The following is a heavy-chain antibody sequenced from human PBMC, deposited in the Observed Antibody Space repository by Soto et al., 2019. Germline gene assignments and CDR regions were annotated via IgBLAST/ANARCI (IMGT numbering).Heavy chain of an antibody. CDR2: VGGGGGTT. V-gene: IGHV3-23*01. J-gene: IGHJ4*02. CDR3: ATDYYFDY. Sequence: PGGSLRLSCTASGFSFSSYAMSWVRQAPGGGLEWVSFVGGGGGTTFSADSVKGRFTISRDNSKNTVYLQMSSLRPEDTAVYYCATDYYFDYWGQGTQVTVSS. CDR1: GFSFSSYA.